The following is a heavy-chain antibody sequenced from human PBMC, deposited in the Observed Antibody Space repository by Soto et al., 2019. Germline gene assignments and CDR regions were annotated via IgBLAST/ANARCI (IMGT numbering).Heavy chain of an antibody. CDR1: GFTFSDYY. CDR2: ISSSGSTI. D-gene: IGHD3-22*01. V-gene: IGHV3-11*01. CDR3: ARLRITMIVVAPVAY. J-gene: IGHJ4*02. Sequence: PGGSLRLSCAASGFTFSDYYMSWIRQAPGKGLEWVSYISSSGSTIYYADSVKGRFTISRDNAKNSLYLQMNSLRAEDTAVYYCARLRITMIVVAPVAYWGQGTLVTVSS.